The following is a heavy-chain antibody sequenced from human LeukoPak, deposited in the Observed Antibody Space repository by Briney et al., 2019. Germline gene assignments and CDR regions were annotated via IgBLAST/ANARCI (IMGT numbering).Heavy chain of an antibody. CDR1: GFTFSSYG. CDR2: ISYDGSNK. Sequence: SGRSLRLSCAASGFTFSSYGMHWVRQAPGKGLEWVAVISYDGSNKYYADSVKGRFTISRDNSKNTLYLQMNSLRAEDTAVYYCAKDITYYDILTASSVDYWGQGTLVTVSS. D-gene: IGHD3-9*01. V-gene: IGHV3-30*18. J-gene: IGHJ4*02. CDR3: AKDITYYDILTASSVDY.